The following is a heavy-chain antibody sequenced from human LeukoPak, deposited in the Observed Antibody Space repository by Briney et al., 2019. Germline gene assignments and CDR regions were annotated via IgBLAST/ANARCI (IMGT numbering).Heavy chain of an antibody. J-gene: IGHJ4*02. Sequence: GGSLRLSCAASGFTFSIYAMHWVRQAPGKGLEWVAVISYDGSNKYYADSVKGLFTISRDNSKNTLYLQMNSLRAEDTAVYYCARDVGHGYNYGLIDYWGQGTLVTVSS. V-gene: IGHV3-30*04. D-gene: IGHD5-18*01. CDR2: ISYDGSNK. CDR1: GFTFSIYA. CDR3: ARDVGHGYNYGLIDY.